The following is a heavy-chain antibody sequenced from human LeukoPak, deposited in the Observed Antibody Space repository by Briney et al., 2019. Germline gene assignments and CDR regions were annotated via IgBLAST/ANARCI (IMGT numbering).Heavy chain of an antibody. V-gene: IGHV3-11*01. CDR2: ISGSSSTM. J-gene: IGHJ4*02. CDR1: EFTFSDYY. D-gene: IGHD7-27*01. CDR3: AREGGNWEEGYFDY. Sequence: KAGGSLRLSCAASEFTFSDYYMSWIRQVPGKGLEWVSYISGSSSTMYYANSVKGRFTISRDNAKNLLYLQMNSLRAEDTAVYYCAREGGNWEEGYFDYWGQGTLVTVSS.